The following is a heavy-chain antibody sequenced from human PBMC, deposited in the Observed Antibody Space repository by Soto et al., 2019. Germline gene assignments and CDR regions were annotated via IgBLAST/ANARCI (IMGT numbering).Heavy chain of an antibody. CDR3: ARDMRQLGWYDWFDP. CDR1: GGSIRSYY. V-gene: IGHV4-59*01. CDR2: IYYSGST. J-gene: IGHJ5*02. D-gene: IGHD6-6*01. Sequence: LSLTCTVSGGSIRSYYWSWIRQPPGKGLEWIGYIYYSGSTNYNPSLKSRVTISVDTSKNQFSLKLSSVTAADTAVYYCARDMRQLGWYDWFDPWGQGTLVTVSS.